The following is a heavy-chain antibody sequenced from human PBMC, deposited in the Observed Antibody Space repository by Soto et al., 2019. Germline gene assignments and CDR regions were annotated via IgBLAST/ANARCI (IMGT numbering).Heavy chain of an antibody. CDR2: IYYSGST. V-gene: IGHV4-59*01. CDR1: GGSFSGYY. J-gene: IGHJ5*02. Sequence: SETLSLTCAVYGGSFSGYYWSWIRQPPGKGLEWIGYIYYSGSTNHNPYLKSRVTISVDTSKNQFSLKLSSVTAAETAVYYCARVQSEVAVDATYNWFDPWGQGTLLTVSS. D-gene: IGHD2-15*01. CDR3: ARVQSEVAVDATYNWFDP.